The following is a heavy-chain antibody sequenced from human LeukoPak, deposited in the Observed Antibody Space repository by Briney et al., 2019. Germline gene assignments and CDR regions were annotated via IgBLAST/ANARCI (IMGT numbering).Heavy chain of an antibody. CDR1: GFTFSSYA. CDR2: ISGSGGST. J-gene: IGHJ5*02. V-gene: IGHV3-23*01. CDR3: ARDNARHCFDP. Sequence: GGSLRLSCAASGFTFSSYAMSWVRQAPGKGLEWVSAISGSGGSTYYADSVKGRFTISRDDSKNTLYLQMNSLRAEDTAVYYCARDNARHCFDPWGQGTLVTVSS. D-gene: IGHD2-2*01.